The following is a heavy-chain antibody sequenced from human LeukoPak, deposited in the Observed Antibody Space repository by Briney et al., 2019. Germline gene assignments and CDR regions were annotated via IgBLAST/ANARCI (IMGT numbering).Heavy chain of an antibody. V-gene: IGHV4-59*01. J-gene: IGHJ4*02. CDR3: ARIVGSARRGYFDY. Sequence: PSETLSLTCTVSGGSISSYYWSWIRQPPGKGLEWIGYTYYSGSTNYNPSLKSRVTISVDTSKNQFSLKLSSVTAADTAVYYCARIVGSARRGYFDYWGQGTLVTVSS. D-gene: IGHD6-6*01. CDR1: GGSISSYY. CDR2: TYYSGST.